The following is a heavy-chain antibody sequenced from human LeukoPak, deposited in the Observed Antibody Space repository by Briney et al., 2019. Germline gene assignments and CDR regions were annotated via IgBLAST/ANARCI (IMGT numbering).Heavy chain of an antibody. CDR2: IIPIFGTA. J-gene: IGHJ3*02. CDR3: ARDLRDVGDAFDI. CDR1: GGTFSSYA. Sequence: ASVKVSCKASGGTFSSYAISWVRQAPGQGLEWMGGIIPIFGTANYAQKFQGRVTITADESTSTAYMELSSLRSEDTAVYYCARDLRDVGDAFDIWGQGTMVTVSS. V-gene: IGHV1-69*13. D-gene: IGHD5-24*01.